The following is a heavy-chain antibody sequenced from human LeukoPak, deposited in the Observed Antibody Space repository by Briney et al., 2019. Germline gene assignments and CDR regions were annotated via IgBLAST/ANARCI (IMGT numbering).Heavy chain of an antibody. V-gene: IGHV3-30*04. CDR3: ALNRGSGWYFHY. CDR2: ILYDVSNK. CDR1: GFTFSSYA. J-gene: IGHJ4*02. Sequence: GGSLRLSCAASGFTFSSYAMYWVRQAPGKGLQWVATILYDVSNKYYVDSVKGRFTISRDNSKNTLYLQMNSLRAEDTAVYYCALNRGSGWYFHYWGQGTLVTVSS. D-gene: IGHD6-19*01.